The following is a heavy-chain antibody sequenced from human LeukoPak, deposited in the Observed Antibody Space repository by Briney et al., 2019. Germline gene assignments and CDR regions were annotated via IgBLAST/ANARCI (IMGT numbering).Heavy chain of an antibody. D-gene: IGHD3-22*01. V-gene: IGHV4-59*01. CDR3: AGALYDSSGYYYDAYWYFDL. J-gene: IGHJ2*01. Sequence: SETLSLTCTVSGGSISTYYWSWIRQPPGKGLEWIGYIYYSGNTNYNPSLKSRVTISVETSKSQFSLKLSSVAAADTAVYYCAGALYDSSGYYYDAYWYFDLWDRGTLVTVSS. CDR2: IYYSGNT. CDR1: GGSISTYY.